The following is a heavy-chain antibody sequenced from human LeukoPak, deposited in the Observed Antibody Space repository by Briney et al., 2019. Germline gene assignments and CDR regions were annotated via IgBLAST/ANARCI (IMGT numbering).Heavy chain of an antibody. V-gene: IGHV3-74*01. CDR3: ARGIASSRSVAIDL. Sequence: GGSLRLSCAASGFTFSNYWMYWVRQAPGKGLVWVARLSGDGITTRHADSVKGRFTISRDNAKNTLYLQMNSLRVEDTALYYCARGIASSRSVAIDLWGQGTLVAVSS. D-gene: IGHD6-13*01. CDR2: LSGDGITT. J-gene: IGHJ4*02. CDR1: GFTFSNYW.